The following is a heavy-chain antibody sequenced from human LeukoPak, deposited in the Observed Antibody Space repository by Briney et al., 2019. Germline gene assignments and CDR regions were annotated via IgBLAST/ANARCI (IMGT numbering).Heavy chain of an antibody. D-gene: IGHD1-26*01. J-gene: IGHJ4*02. Sequence: GGSLRLSCAASGFTFSSYWMSWVRQAPGKGLERVANIKQDGSEKYYVDSVKGRFTISRDNAKNSLYLQMNSLRAEDTAVYYCARNIVGATSWGDFDYWGQGTLVTVSS. V-gene: IGHV3-7*01. CDR3: ARNIVGATSWGDFDY. CDR1: GFTFSSYW. CDR2: IKQDGSEK.